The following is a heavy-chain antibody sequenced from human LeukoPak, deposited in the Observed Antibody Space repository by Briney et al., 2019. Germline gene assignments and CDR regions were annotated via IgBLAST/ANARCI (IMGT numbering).Heavy chain of an antibody. D-gene: IGHD3-10*01. CDR1: GFTFSSYS. CDR3: AKARRSITMVRGVIAERGCYFDY. V-gene: IGHV3-21*04. Sequence: GSLRLSFAASGFTFSSYSMNWVRQAPGKGLEWVSSISSSSSYIYYADSVKGRFTISRDNAKNSLYLQMNSLRAEDTAVYYCAKARRSITMVRGVIAERGCYFDYWGQGTLVTVSS. CDR2: ISSSSSYI. J-gene: IGHJ4*02.